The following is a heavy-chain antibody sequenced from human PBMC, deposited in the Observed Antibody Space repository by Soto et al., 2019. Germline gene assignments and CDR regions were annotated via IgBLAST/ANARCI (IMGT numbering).Heavy chain of an antibody. CDR2: INPNSGGT. J-gene: IGHJ6*02. Sequence: EASVKVSCKASGYTFTGYYMHWVRQAPGQGLEWMGWINPNSGGTNYAQKFQGWVTMTRDTSISTAYMELSRLRSDDTAVYYCARSPESPFYYYYGMDVWGQGTTVTVSS. V-gene: IGHV1-2*04. CDR3: ARSPESPFYYYYGMDV. CDR1: GYTFTGYY.